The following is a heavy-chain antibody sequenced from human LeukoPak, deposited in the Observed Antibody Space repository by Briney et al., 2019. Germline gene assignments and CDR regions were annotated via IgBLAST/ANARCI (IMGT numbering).Heavy chain of an antibody. D-gene: IGHD3-9*01. Sequence: GGSLRLSCAASGFTFSNAWMSWVRQAPGKGLEWVGRIKSKTDGGTTDYAAPVKGRFTISRDDSKNTLYLQMNSLKTEDTAVYYCATDRQYYDILTGYQEIDYWGQGPLVTVSS. CDR2: IKSKTDGGTT. CDR1: GFTFSNAW. V-gene: IGHV3-15*01. J-gene: IGHJ4*02. CDR3: ATDRQYYDILTGYQEIDY.